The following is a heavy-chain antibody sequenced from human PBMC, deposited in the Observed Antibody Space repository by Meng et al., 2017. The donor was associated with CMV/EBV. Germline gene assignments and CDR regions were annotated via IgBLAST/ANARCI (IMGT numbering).Heavy chain of an antibody. CDR2: ISYDGSNK. J-gene: IGHJ4*02. CDR3: AGDRWGPEY. D-gene: IGHD3-16*01. Sequence: GESLKISCAASGFTFSSYAMHWVRQAPGKGLEWVAVISYDGSNKYYADSVKGRFTISRDNSKNTLYLQMNSLRVEDTAVYYCAGDRWGPEYWGQGTLVTVSS. CDR1: GFTFSSYA. V-gene: IGHV3-30-3*01.